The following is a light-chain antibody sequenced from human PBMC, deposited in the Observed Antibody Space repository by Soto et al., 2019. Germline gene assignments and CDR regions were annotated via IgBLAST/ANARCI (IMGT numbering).Light chain of an antibody. CDR1: QSISSY. V-gene: IGKV1-39*01. CDR2: AAS. Sequence: DIHMTQSPSSLSASLGDRVTITCRASQSISSYLNWYQQKPGKAPKPLIYAASSLQSGVPSRFSGSVSGTDLTLTISSRQPEDFATYYCQKSYSTPRTCGQGTKV. J-gene: IGKJ1*01. CDR3: QKSYSTPRT.